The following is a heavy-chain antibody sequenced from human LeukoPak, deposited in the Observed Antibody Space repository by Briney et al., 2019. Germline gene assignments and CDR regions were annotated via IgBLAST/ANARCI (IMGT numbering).Heavy chain of an antibody. V-gene: IGHV4-34*01. CDR2: INHSGST. D-gene: IGHD6-13*01. CDR1: GGSFSGYY. Sequence: SETLSLTCAVYGGSFSGYYWSWIRQPPGKGLEWIGEINHSGSTNYNPSLKSRVTISVDTSKNQFSLKLSSVTAADTAVYYCARSRTFIAAAGDNWFDPWGQGTLVTVSS. CDR3: ARSRTFIAAAGDNWFDP. J-gene: IGHJ5*02.